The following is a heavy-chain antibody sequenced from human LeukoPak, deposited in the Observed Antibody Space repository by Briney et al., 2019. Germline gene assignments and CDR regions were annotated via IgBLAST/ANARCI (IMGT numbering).Heavy chain of an antibody. CDR2: LSANDGTT. D-gene: IGHD1-26*01. CDR1: GFTFSSYA. CDR3: APGSYFDY. J-gene: IGHJ4*02. Sequence: GGSLRLSYAASGFTFSSYAMSWVRQAPGKGLEWVSGLSANDGTTYYADSVKGRFTIPRDDSKNTLYLQMNNLRVEDTAVYYCAPGSYFDYWGQGTLVTVSS. V-gene: IGHV3-23*01.